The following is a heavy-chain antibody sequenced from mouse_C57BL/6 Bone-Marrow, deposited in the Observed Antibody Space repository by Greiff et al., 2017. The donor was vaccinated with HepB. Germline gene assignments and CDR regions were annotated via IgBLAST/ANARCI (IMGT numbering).Heavy chain of an antibody. CDR1: GYAFSSSC. J-gene: IGHJ3*01. D-gene: IGHD1-1*01. CDR2: FYPGDGDT. CDR3: ARSGITTVAP. Sequence: QVQLKESGPELVKPGASVKISCKASGYAFSSSCMNWVKQRPGKGLEWIGRFYPGDGDTNYNGKFKGKATLTADKSSSTAYMQLSSLTSEDSAVYFCARSGITTVAPWGQGTLVTVSA. V-gene: IGHV1-82*01.